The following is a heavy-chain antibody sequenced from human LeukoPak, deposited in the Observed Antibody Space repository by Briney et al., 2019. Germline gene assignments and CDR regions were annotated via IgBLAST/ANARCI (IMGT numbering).Heavy chain of an antibody. D-gene: IGHD3-22*01. J-gene: IGHJ3*02. CDR2: INPSGGST. Sequence: ASVKVSCTASGYTFTSYYMHWVRQAPGQGLEWMGIINPSGGSTSYAQKFQGRVTMTRDTSTSTVYMELSSLRSEDTAVYYCARDLSRYYYDSSGYYYGFRDAFDIWGQGTMVTVSS. CDR1: GYTFTSYY. V-gene: IGHV1-46*01. CDR3: ARDLSRYYYDSSGYYYGFRDAFDI.